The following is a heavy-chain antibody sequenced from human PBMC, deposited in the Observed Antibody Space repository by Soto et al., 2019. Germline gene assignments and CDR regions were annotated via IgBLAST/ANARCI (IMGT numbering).Heavy chain of an antibody. D-gene: IGHD3-16*01. Sequence: QVQLVQSGAEVKKPGSSVKVSCKASGGTFSSYTISWVRQAPGHGLEWMGRIIPILGIANYAQKFQGRVTITADKSTSTAYMELSSLRSEDTAVYYWARGGARDFVRLSWFDPWGQGTLVTVSS. J-gene: IGHJ5*02. CDR3: ARGGARDFVRLSWFDP. V-gene: IGHV1-69*02. CDR2: IIPILGIA. CDR1: GGTFSSYT.